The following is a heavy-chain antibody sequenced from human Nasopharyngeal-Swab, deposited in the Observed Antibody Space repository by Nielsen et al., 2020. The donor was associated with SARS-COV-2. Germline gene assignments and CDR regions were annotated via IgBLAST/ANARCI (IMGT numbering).Heavy chain of an antibody. CDR3: ARDLSSIWTSGLGV. CDR1: GFTFSAHY. V-gene: IGHV3-72*01. J-gene: IGHJ6*02. CDR2: SRNKANSYTT. Sequence: GESLKISCAASGFTFSAHYMDWVRQAPGKGLEWVGRSRNKANSYTTEYAASVKGRFTISRDDSKNSLYLQMSSLRTEDTALYYCARDLSSIWTSGLGVWGQWTTVIVSS. D-gene: IGHD6-13*01.